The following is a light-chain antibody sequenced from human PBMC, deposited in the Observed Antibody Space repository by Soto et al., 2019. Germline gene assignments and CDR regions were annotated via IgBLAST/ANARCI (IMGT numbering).Light chain of an antibody. CDR1: TSDVGAYNY. Sequence: LTQPPSATGFNGQSVTISRKRTTSDVGAYNYVSWYQQHPGKAPKLVIYEVSRRPSGVPDRFSGSKSGNTASLTVSGLQAEDEADYYCSSYAGDNKGVFGTG. CDR3: SSYAGDNKGV. CDR2: EVS. J-gene: IGLJ1*01. V-gene: IGLV2-8*01.